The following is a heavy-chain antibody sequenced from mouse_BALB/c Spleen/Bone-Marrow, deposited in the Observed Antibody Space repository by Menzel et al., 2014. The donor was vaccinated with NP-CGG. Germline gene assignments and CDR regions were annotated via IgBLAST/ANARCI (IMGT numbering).Heavy chain of an antibody. J-gene: IGHJ4*01. D-gene: IGHD2-1*01. CDR1: GFDFSRYW. V-gene: IGHV4-2*02. CDR2: INPGSSTI. Sequence: EVKLVESGGGLVQPGGPLNLSCAASGFDFSRYWMSWARQAPGKGQEWIGEINPGSSTINYTPSLKDKFIISRDNAKNTLYLQMSKVRSEDTALYYCARLNGNYDAMDYWGQGTSVTVSS. CDR3: ARLNGNYDAMDY.